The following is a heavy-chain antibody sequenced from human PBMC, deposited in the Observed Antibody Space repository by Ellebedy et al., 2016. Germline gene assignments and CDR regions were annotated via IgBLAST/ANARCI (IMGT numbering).Heavy chain of an antibody. D-gene: IGHD3-10*01. CDR1: GASISSSSYT. V-gene: IGHV4-39*07. Sequence: SETLSLXCTVSGASISSSSYTWGWIRQPPGSGLPWIASISDRGTTYYNPSLKSRATISLDTSTNQFSLRLNSLTAADTAIYYCARELRWFEEPRYDHWGQGTQVIVAS. J-gene: IGHJ4*02. CDR3: ARELRWFEEPRYDH. CDR2: ISDRGTT.